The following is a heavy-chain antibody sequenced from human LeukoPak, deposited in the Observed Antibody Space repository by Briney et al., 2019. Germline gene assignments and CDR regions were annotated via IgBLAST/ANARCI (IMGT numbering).Heavy chain of an antibody. J-gene: IGHJ4*02. CDR1: GFTFSSYS. CDR3: ARDPGSSGTTFDY. Sequence: GGSLRLSCAASGFTFSSYSMNWVRQAPGKGLEWVSSISSSSSYIYYADSVKGQFTISRDNAKNSLYLQMNSLRAEDTAVYYCARDPGSSGTTFDYWGQGTLVTVSS. V-gene: IGHV3-21*01. CDR2: ISSSSSYI. D-gene: IGHD1-26*01.